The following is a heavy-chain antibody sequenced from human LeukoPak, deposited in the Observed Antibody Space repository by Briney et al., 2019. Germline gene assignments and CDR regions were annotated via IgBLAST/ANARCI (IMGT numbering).Heavy chain of an antibody. CDR1: GFTFSTYA. CDR2: ISYDGSSK. V-gene: IGHV3-30-3*01. Sequence: GGSLRLSCATSGFTFSTYAIHWVRQAPGKGLEWVAVISYDGSSKYYADSVKGRFTISRDNSKNTLYLQMNSLRAEDTAVYYCAGEHSSGGVYFDYWGQGTLVTVSS. D-gene: IGHD6-19*01. J-gene: IGHJ4*02. CDR3: AGEHSSGGVYFDY.